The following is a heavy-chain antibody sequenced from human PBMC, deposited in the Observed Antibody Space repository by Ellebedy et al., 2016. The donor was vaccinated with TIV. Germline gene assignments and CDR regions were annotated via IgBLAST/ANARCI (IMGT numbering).Heavy chain of an antibody. CDR2: ISSSSSYI. CDR3: ARDRSYYNRGYDY. CDR1: GFTFSSYS. Sequence: GGSLRLSCAASGFTFSSYSMNWVRQAPGKGLEWVSSISSSSSYIYYADSVKGRFTISRDNAKNSLYLQMNSLRAEDTAVYYCARDRSYYNRGYDYWGQGTLVTVSS. D-gene: IGHD3-10*01. J-gene: IGHJ4*02. V-gene: IGHV3-21*01.